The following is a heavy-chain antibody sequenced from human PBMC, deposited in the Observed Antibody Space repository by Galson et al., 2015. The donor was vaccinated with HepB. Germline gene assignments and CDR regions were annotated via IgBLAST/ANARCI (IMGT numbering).Heavy chain of an antibody. Sequence: SLRLSCAASGFSFSTYTMNWVRQAPGKGLEWVASISTTATHIYYAGSVQGRFTISRDNAKNSLYLQLSSLRAEDTAVYYCARDPNAWDYWGQGTVVTVSS. V-gene: IGHV3-21*01. CDR3: ARDPNAWDY. CDR2: ISTTATHI. J-gene: IGHJ4*02. D-gene: IGHD3-16*01. CDR1: GFSFSTYT.